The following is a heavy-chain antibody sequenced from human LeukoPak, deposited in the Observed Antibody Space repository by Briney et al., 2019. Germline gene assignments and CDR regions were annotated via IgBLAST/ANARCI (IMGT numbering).Heavy chain of an antibody. CDR1: GFSISSGYL. V-gene: IGHV4-38-2*02. D-gene: IGHD2-2*02. CDR2: IYHSGST. Sequence: SETLSLTCTVSGFSISSGYLWGWIRQPPGKGLEWIGSIYHSGSTYYNPSLKSRVTISVDTSKNQFSLKVSSVTAADTAVYYCARVEDVDTENVYWGQGTLVTVSS. CDR3: ARVEDVDTENVY. J-gene: IGHJ4*02.